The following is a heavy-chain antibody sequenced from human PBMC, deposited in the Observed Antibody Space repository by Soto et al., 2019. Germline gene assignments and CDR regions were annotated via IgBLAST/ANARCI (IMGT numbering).Heavy chain of an antibody. V-gene: IGHV4-30-2*01. CDR3: ARAGGLGAVAADY. Sequence: QLQLQESGSGLVKPSQTLSLTCAVSGGSISSGGYSWSWIRQPPGKGLEWIGYIYHSGSTYYNPSLKSRVPISLDRSKNQFSLKLSSVTAADTAVYYGARAGGLGAVAADYWGQGTLVTVSS. CDR1: GGSISSGGYS. J-gene: IGHJ4*02. CDR2: IYHSGST. D-gene: IGHD6-19*01.